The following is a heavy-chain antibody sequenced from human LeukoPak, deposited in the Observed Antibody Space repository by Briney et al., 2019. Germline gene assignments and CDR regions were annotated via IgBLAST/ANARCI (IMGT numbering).Heavy chain of an antibody. V-gene: IGHV3-23*01. Sequence: GGSLRLSCAASGFTFSSYAMSWVRQAPGKGLEWVSAISGSGGSTYYADSVKGRFTISRDNSKNTLYLQMNSLRAEDTAVYYCAKLSQRIMRYFDWFNISDYWGQGTLVTVSS. CDR3: AKLSQRIMRYFDWFNISDY. D-gene: IGHD3-9*01. J-gene: IGHJ4*02. CDR1: GFTFSSYA. CDR2: ISGSGGST.